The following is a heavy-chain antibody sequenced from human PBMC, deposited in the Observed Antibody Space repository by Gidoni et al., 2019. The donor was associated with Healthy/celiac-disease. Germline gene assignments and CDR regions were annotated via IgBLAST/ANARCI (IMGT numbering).Heavy chain of an antibody. V-gene: IGHV3-23*01. CDR1: GFPFSSYA. Sequence: EVQLLESGGGLVQPGGSLRLACAASGFPFSSYAMSWVRQAPGKGLGWVSAISGSGGSTYYADSVKGRFTISRDNSKNTLYLQMNSLRAEDTAVYYCAKGGAPAAAQGYFDYWGQGTLVTVSS. D-gene: IGHD2-15*01. J-gene: IGHJ4*02. CDR3: AKGGAPAAAQGYFDY. CDR2: ISGSGGST.